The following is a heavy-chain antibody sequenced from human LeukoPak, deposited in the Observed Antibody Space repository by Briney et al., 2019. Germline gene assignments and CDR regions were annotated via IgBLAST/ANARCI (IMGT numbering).Heavy chain of an antibody. Sequence: GASVKVSCKAIGYTFTTYGIAWARQAPGQGLESMGWISTYKGTTNYTQKFQGRVAMTTDTSTSTAYMELRSLRSDDTAVYYCARYSSSWYHYMDVWGKGTTLTVSS. CDR2: ISTYKGTT. V-gene: IGHV1-18*04. CDR3: ARYSSSWYHYMDV. J-gene: IGHJ6*03. CDR1: GYTFTTYG. D-gene: IGHD6-13*01.